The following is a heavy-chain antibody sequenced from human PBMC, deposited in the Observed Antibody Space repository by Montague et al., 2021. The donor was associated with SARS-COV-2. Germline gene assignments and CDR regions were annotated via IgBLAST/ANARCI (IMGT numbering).Heavy chain of an antibody. D-gene: IGHD3-10*01. Sequence: SLSLSFSASGFTFSSYAMHWVRQAPGKGLEWVAVISYDGSNKYYADSVKGRFTISRDNSKNTLYLQMNSLRAEDTAVYYCASNRFYYGSGSHVLDYWGQGTLVTVSS. J-gene: IGHJ4*02. CDR2: ISYDGSNK. CDR1: GFTFSSYA. CDR3: ASNRFYYGSGSHVLDY. V-gene: IGHV3-30-3*01.